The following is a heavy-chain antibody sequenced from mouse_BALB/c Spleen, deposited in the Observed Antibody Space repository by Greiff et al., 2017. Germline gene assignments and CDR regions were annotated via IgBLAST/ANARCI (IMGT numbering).Heavy chain of an antibody. Sequence: EVQRVESGGGLVKPGGSLKLSCAASGFTFSDYYMYWVRQTPEKRLEWVATISDGGSYTYYPDSVKGRFTISRDNAKNNLYLQMSSLKSEDTAMYNCARGVHNSGSAPWCAYRGEESLVTVSA. J-gene: IGHJ3*01. CDR3: ARGVHNSGSAPWCAY. D-gene: IGHD1-1*01. CDR1: GFTFSDYY. V-gene: IGHV5-4*02. CDR2: ISDGGSYT.